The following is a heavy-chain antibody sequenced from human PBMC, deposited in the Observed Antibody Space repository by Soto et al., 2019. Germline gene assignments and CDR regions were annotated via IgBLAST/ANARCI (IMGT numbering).Heavy chain of an antibody. J-gene: IGHJ3*01. Sequence: PGGSLRLFCAASGFTFSSYGMHWVRQAPGKGLEWVAVIWYDGSNKYYADSVKGRFTISRDNSKNTLYLQMNSLRAEDTAVYYCQRDQLCWGGAVVFDFGAKGTMVPVPS. CDR3: QRDQLCWGGAVVFDF. CDR2: IWYDGSNK. V-gene: IGHV3-33*01. D-gene: IGHD3-10*02. CDR1: GFTFSSYG.